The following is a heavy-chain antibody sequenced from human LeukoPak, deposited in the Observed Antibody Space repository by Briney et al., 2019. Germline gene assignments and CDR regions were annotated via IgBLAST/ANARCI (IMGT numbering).Heavy chain of an antibody. J-gene: IGHJ4*02. D-gene: IGHD6-13*01. CDR1: GDSVYRNRAA. Sequence: SQPLSLTCAISGDSVYRNRAAWHWIRQSPSRGLELLGRTYYRSKWYNDYAVSVKSRIPINPDTSQNQLSLQLNSVTPEDTGVYYCARDSSSWYPIAYWGQGTLVTVSS. CDR2: TYYRSKWYN. V-gene: IGHV6-1*01. CDR3: ARDSSSWYPIAY.